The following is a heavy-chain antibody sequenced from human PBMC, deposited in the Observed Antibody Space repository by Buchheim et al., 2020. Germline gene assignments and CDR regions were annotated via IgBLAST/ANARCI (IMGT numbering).Heavy chain of an antibody. D-gene: IGHD3-9*01. Sequence: EVQLVESGGGLVKPGGSLRLSCAASGFTFSSYSMNWVRQAPGKGLEWVSSISSSSSYIYYADSVKGRFTISSDNDKNSLYLQRNSLTAEDTAVYYCARDLSGDDILTGYRYYFDYWGQGTL. CDR3: ARDLSGDDILTGYRYYFDY. CDR2: ISSSSSYI. CDR1: GFTFSSYS. V-gene: IGHV3-21*01. J-gene: IGHJ4*02.